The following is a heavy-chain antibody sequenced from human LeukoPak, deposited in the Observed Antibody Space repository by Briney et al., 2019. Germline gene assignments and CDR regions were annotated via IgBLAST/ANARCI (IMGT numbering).Heavy chain of an antibody. CDR1: GFTFSSYE. CDR3: ARYSSPVGNCFDP. J-gene: IGHJ5*02. D-gene: IGHD4-11*01. Sequence: GGSLRLSCAASGFTFSSYEMNWVRQAPGKGLQWVSYITSDGSTIHYADSVKGRFTISRDNAKNSLYLQMDSLRAEDTAVYYCARYSSPVGNCFDPWGQGTLVTVSS. CDR2: ITSDGSTI. V-gene: IGHV3-48*03.